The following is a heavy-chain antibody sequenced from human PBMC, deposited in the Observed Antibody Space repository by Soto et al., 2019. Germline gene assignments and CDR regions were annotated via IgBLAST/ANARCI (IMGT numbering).Heavy chain of an antibody. CDR3: ARGQSVDFWSGYYHHPHYYYYMDV. D-gene: IGHD3-3*01. CDR1: GGSFSGYY. CDR2: INHSGST. J-gene: IGHJ6*03. Sequence: SETLSLTCAVYGGSFSGYYWSWIRQPPGKGLEWIGEINHSGSTNYNPSLKSRVTISVDTSKNQFSLKLSSVTAADTAVYYCARGQSVDFWSGYYHHPHYYYYMDVWGKGTTVTVSS. V-gene: IGHV4-34*01.